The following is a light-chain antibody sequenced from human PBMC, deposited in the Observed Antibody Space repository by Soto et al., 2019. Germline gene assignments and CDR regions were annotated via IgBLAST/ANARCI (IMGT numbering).Light chain of an antibody. CDR3: HQYVASPRT. CDR1: QTISGGY. Sequence: EIVLTQSPGTLSLSPGERATLSCRASQTISGGYLAWYQHKPGQAPRLLFYGASNRATGIPDRCSGSGSGAALPLTISRLDPEDFAAYYCHQYVASPRTFGQGTKVDI. CDR2: GAS. J-gene: IGKJ1*01. V-gene: IGKV3-20*01.